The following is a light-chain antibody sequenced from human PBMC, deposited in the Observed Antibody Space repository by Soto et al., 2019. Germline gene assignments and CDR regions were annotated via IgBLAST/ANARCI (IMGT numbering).Light chain of an antibody. J-gene: IGLJ3*02. CDR3: SSFTTSSTWV. CDR1: SSDVGNCNC. V-gene: IGLV2-14*01. Sequence: QSVPTQPASVSGSPGQSITISCTGASSDVGNCNCVSWYQQHPGKAPKLMIYEVSNRPSGVSDRFSGSKAGNTASLTISGLQAEDEADYYCSSFTTSSTWVFGGGTKLTVL. CDR2: EVS.